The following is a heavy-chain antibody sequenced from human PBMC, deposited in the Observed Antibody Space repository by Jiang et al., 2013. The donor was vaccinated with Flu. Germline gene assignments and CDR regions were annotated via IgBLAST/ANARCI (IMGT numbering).Heavy chain of an antibody. D-gene: IGHD2-2*01. Sequence: QLLESGGGVVQPGGSLRLSCTASGFSFSYFGMYWVRQAPGKGLEWVASIWHDGSNRNYADSVKGRFTISRDNSKNTLYVQMTNLRDEDTAVYYCATLRGSTFDTYLMDYWGQGTLVSVSS. J-gene: IGHJ4*02. V-gene: IGHV3-30*02. CDR1: GFSFSYFG. CDR2: IWHDGSNR. CDR3: ATLRGSTFDTYLMDY.